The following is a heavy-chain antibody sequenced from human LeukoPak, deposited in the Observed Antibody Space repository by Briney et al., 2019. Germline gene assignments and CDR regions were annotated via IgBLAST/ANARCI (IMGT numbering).Heavy chain of an antibody. V-gene: IGHV1-69*05. Sequence: SVKVSCKASGGTFSSYAISWVRQAPGQGLEWMGGIIPIFGTANYAQKFQGRVTITTDESTSTAYMELSSLRSEDTAVYYCARAQRWGWLVERREYFDYWGQGTLVTVSS. CDR3: ARAQRWGWLVERREYFDY. CDR2: IIPIFGTA. D-gene: IGHD6-19*01. CDR1: GGTFSSYA. J-gene: IGHJ4*02.